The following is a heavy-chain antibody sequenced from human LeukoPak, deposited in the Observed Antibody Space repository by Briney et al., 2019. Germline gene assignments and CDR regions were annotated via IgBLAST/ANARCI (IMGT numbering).Heavy chain of an antibody. CDR2: INPNSGGT. CDR3: ARDRSGDDGFWSVYYTNCFDP. Sequence: ASVKVSCKASGYTFTGYYMHWVRQAPGQGLEWMGWINPNSGGTNYAQKFQGRVTMTRDTSISTAYMELSRLRSDDTAVYYCARDRSGDDGFWSVYYTNCFDPWGQGTLVTVSS. V-gene: IGHV1-2*02. J-gene: IGHJ5*02. D-gene: IGHD3-3*01. CDR1: GYTFTGYY.